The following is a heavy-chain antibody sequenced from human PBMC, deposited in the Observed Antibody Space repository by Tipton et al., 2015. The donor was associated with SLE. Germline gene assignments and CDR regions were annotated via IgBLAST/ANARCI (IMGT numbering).Heavy chain of an antibody. CDR1: GSPITTNYY. J-gene: IGHJ4*02. V-gene: IGHV4-38-2*01. D-gene: IGHD6-19*01. CDR3: ARGGRALAVPFDS. CDR2: IYHSGST. Sequence: GLVKPSKTLSLTCVVSGSPITTNYYWGWIRQPPGKGLEWIASIYHSGSTYYNPSLKRRVTISVDTSKNQFSLKLSSVTAADTAVYFCARGGRALAVPFDSWGQGTLVTVSS.